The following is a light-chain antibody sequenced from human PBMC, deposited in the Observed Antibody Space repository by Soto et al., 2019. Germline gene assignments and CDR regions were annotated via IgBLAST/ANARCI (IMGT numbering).Light chain of an antibody. CDR3: CSYAGSYTLVV. Sequence: QSALTQPRSVSGSAGQSVAISCTGTSSDVGGYYYVSWYQHHPGKAPKLMIYDVTKRPSGVPDRFSGSKSGNTASLTISGLQADDEADYYCCSYAGSYTLVVFGGGTKLTVL. CDR1: SSDVGGYYY. CDR2: DVT. J-gene: IGLJ3*02. V-gene: IGLV2-11*01.